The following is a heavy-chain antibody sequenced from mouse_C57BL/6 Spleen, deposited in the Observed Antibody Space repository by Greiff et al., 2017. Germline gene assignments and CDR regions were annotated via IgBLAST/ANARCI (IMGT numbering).Heavy chain of an antibody. CDR1: GYTFTSYW. V-gene: IGHV1-69*01. D-gene: IGHD1-1*01. J-gene: IGHJ4*01. Sequence: VQLQQPGAELVMPGASVKLSCKASGYTFTSYWMHWVKQRPGQGLEWIGEIDPSDSYTNYNQKFKGKSTLTVDKSSSTAYMQLSSLTSEDSAVYYCARSHYYGSSPYAMDYWGQGTSVTVSS. CDR2: IDPSDSYT. CDR3: ARSHYYGSSPYAMDY.